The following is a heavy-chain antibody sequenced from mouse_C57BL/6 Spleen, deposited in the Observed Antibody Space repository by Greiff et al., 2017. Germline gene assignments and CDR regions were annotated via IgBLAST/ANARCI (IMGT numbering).Heavy chain of an antibody. Sequence: EVKLVESGGGLVKPGGSLKLSCAASGFTFSSYAMSWVRQTPEKRLEWVATISDGGSYTYYPDNVKGRFTISRDNAKNNLYLQMSHLKSEDTAMYYCARSGGDAMDYWGQGTSVTVSS. J-gene: IGHJ4*01. CDR2: ISDGGSYT. V-gene: IGHV5-4*03. CDR1: GFTFSSYA. CDR3: ARSGGDAMDY.